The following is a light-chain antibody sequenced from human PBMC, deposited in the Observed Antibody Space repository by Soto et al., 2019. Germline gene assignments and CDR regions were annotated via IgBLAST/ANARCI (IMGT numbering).Light chain of an antibody. Sequence: EIVLTQSPGTLSLSPGVRATLSCRASQSVSSNYLAWYQQKPGQAPRILIFGASSMASGIPDRFSGSGSGTDFTLTIGRLEPEEFAVYYCQQYGRSPATFGQGTKEEIK. CDR1: QSVSSNY. CDR3: QQYGRSPAT. V-gene: IGKV3-20*01. J-gene: IGKJ1*01. CDR2: GAS.